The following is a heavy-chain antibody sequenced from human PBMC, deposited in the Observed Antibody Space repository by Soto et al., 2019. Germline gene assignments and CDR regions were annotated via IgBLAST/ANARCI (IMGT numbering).Heavy chain of an antibody. CDR1: GDTFSFYT. D-gene: IGHD3-10*01. V-gene: IGHV1-69*02. CDR3: AASYGSGYRAFDY. Sequence: SVKVSCKASGDTFSFYTINWVRQAPGLGLEWVGRINPIVSMSNYAQKFQGRVSMTADKSTSTAYMELRSLSSDDTAMYFCAASYGSGYRAFDYWGQGALVTVSS. CDR2: INPIVSMS. J-gene: IGHJ4*02.